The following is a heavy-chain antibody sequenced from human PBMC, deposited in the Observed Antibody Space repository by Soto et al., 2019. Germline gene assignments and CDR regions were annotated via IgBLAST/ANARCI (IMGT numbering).Heavy chain of an antibody. V-gene: IGHV3-23*01. CDR2: ISGTGSRT. CDR1: GFTLRNYA. CDR3: TKDTGYLSMDA. D-gene: IGHD6-25*01. Sequence: PGGSLRLSCEASGFTLRNYAMSWVRQAPGKGLEWVSSISGTGSRTYYADSVKGRFTIARDNSKNTVSLQMNNLRAEDTGLYYCTKDTGYLSMDAWGQGTTVTVSS. J-gene: IGHJ6*02.